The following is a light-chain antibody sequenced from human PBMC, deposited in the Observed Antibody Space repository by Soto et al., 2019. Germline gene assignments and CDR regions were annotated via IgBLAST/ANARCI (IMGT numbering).Light chain of an antibody. V-gene: IGKV1-27*01. Sequence: DIQMTQSPSSLSASVGDRVTITCRASQVISNYLAWYQQKPVKVPKLLIYAASTLQSGIPSWFSGSGSGTDFTLTISSLQPEDGATYYCQKYNSAPPWTFGQGTKVEIK. J-gene: IGKJ1*01. CDR2: AAS. CDR3: QKYNSAPPWT. CDR1: QVISNY.